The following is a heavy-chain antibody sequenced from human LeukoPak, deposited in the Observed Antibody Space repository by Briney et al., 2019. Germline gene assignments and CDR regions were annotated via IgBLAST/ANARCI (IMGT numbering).Heavy chain of an antibody. CDR1: GFTFSSYS. Sequence: GGSLRLXCAASGFTFSSYSMNWVRQAPGKGLEWVSSISSSSSYIYYADSVKGRFTISRDNAKNSLYLQMNSLRAEDTAVYYCARVDRYYYYMDVWGKGTTVTVSS. CDR2: ISSSSSYI. V-gene: IGHV3-21*01. J-gene: IGHJ6*03. CDR3: ARVDRYYYYMDV.